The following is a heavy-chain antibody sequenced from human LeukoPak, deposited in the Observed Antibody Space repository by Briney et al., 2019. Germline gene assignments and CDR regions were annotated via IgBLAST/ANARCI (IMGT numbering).Heavy chain of an antibody. D-gene: IGHD4-17*01. CDR1: GFTFSSYA. CDR3: AKEMVATVTCPEQDALDI. J-gene: IGHJ3*02. Sequence: PGGSLRLSCAASGFTFSSYAMSWVRQAPGKGLEWVSAISGSGGSTYYADSVKGRFTISRDNSKNTLYLQMNSLRAEDTAVYYCAKEMVATVTCPEQDALDIWGQGTMVTVSS. CDR2: ISGSGGST. V-gene: IGHV3-23*01.